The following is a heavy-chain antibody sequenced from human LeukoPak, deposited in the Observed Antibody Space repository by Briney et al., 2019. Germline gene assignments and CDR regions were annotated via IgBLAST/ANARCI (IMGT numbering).Heavy chain of an antibody. CDR2: IKSDGSSV. CDR3: VRDGVGAPPFDY. Sequence: GGSLRLSCAASGFTVSSNYMSWVRQAPGKGLVWVSRIKSDGSSVDYADSVKGRFTISRDNAKNTLYLQMNSLRAEDMAVYYCVRDGVGAPPFDYWGQGALATVSS. CDR1: GFTVSSNY. V-gene: IGHV3-74*01. J-gene: IGHJ4*02. D-gene: IGHD1-26*01.